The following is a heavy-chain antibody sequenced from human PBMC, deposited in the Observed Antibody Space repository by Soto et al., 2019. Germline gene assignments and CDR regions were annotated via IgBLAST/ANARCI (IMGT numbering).Heavy chain of an antibody. D-gene: IGHD1-26*01. Sequence: QLQLQESGPGLVKPSETLSLTCTVSGGSISSSSYYWGWIRQPPGKGLEWIGSIYYSGSTYYNPSLKSRVTISVDTSKNQFSLKLSSVTAADTAVYYCARHRGVRGELGLFDYWGQGTLVTVSS. V-gene: IGHV4-39*01. CDR1: GGSISSSSYY. J-gene: IGHJ4*02. CDR2: IYYSGST. CDR3: ARHRGVRGELGLFDY.